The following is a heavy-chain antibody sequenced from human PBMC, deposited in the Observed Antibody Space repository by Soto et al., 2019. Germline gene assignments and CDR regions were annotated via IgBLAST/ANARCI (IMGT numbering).Heavy chain of an antibody. J-gene: IGHJ4*02. CDR3: ARGGHVVVVTAAFDY. Sequence: QVQLVQSGAEVKKPGASVKVSCKASGNTFSNYYIHWVRQAPGQGLEWMGTINPSGGHTTYAQKFRGRVTMTRASSTSTLYMELTSLRFEDTAVYYCARGGHVVVVTAAFDYWGQGTLVTVSS. CDR2: INPSGGHT. D-gene: IGHD2-21*02. V-gene: IGHV1-46*03. CDR1: GNTFSNYY.